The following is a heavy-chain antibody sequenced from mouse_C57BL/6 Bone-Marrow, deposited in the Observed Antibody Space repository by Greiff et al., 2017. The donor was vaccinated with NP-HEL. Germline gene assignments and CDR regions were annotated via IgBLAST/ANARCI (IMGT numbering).Heavy chain of an antibody. Sequence: EVKLQESGGGLVQPGESLKLSCESNEYEFPSHDMSWVRKTPEKRLELVAAINSDGGSTYYPDTMERRFIISRDNTKKTLYLQMSSLRSEDTALYYCARRGYGSSYHWYFDVWGTGTTVTVSS. J-gene: IGHJ1*03. V-gene: IGHV5-2*01. CDR2: INSDGGST. CDR3: ARRGYGSSYHWYFDV. CDR1: EYEFPSHD. D-gene: IGHD1-1*01.